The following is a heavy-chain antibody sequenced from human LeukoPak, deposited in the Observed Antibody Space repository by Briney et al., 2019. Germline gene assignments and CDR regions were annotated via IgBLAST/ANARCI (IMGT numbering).Heavy chain of an antibody. D-gene: IGHD3-10*01. J-gene: IGHJ4*02. CDR2: ISGSGGST. CDR3: AKGTGSYGSGSDFDY. Sequence: GGSLRLSCAASGFTFSSYAMSWVRQAPGKGLEWVSAISGSGGSTYYADSVKGRFTISRDNSKNTLYLQKNSLRAEDTAVYCCAKGTGSYGSGSDFDYWGQGTLVTVSS. CDR1: GFTFSSYA. V-gene: IGHV3-23*01.